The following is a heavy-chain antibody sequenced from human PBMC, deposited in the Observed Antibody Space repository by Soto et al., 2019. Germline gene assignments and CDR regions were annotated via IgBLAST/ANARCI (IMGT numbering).Heavy chain of an antibody. CDR1: GDSVSSNSAA. CDR3: ARTYYYDSSGYYWEYKWFDP. Sequence: SHTLSLTCAISGDSVSSNSAAWNWIRQSPSRGLEWLGRTYYRSKWYNDYAVSVKSRITINPDTSKNQFSLQLNSVTPEDTAVYYCARTYYYDSSGYYWEYKWFDPWGQGTLVTVSA. CDR2: TYYRSKWYN. V-gene: IGHV6-1*01. D-gene: IGHD3-22*01. J-gene: IGHJ5*02.